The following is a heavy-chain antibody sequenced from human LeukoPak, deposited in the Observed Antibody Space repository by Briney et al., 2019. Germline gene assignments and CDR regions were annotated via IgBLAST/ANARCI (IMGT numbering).Heavy chain of an antibody. CDR1: GYTFTSYG. CDR3: ARVQIDLTYYYYYMDV. Sequence: GASVKVSCKASGYTFTSYGISWVRQAPGQGLEGMGWISAYNGNTNYAQKLQGRVTMTTDTSTSTAYMELRSLRSDDTAVYYCARVQIDLTYYYYYMDVWGKGTTVTVSS. CDR2: ISAYNGNT. V-gene: IGHV1-18*01. D-gene: IGHD4/OR15-4a*01. J-gene: IGHJ6*03.